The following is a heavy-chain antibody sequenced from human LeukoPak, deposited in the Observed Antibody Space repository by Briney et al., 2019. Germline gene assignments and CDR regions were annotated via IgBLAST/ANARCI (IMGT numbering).Heavy chain of an antibody. J-gene: IGHJ5*02. CDR1: GYTFTGYY. D-gene: IGHD6-13*01. Sequence: ASVKVSCTASGYTFTGYYMHWVRQAPGQGLEWMGWINPNSGGTNYAQKFQGRVTMTRDTSISTAYMELSRLRSDDTAVYYCAKNTAAGTMWFDPWGQGTLVTVSS. CDR3: AKNTAAGTMWFDP. CDR2: INPNSGGT. V-gene: IGHV1-2*02.